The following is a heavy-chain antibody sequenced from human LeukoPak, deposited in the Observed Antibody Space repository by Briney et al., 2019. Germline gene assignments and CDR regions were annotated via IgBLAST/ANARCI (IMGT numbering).Heavy chain of an antibody. D-gene: IGHD5-18*01. CDR1: GGSFSGYY. Sequence: SETLSLTCAVYGGSFSGYYWSWIRQPPGKGLEWIGEINHSGSTNYNPSLKSRVTISVDTSKNQFSLKLSSVTAADTAVYYCARLAGYSYGHGSYYYYYMDVWGKGTTVTISS. V-gene: IGHV4-34*01. CDR2: INHSGST. J-gene: IGHJ6*03. CDR3: ARLAGYSYGHGSYYYYYMDV.